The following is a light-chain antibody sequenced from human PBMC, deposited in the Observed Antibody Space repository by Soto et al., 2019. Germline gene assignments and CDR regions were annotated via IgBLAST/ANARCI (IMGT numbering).Light chain of an antibody. CDR3: CSYAGNSTVSHV. V-gene: IGLV2-14*01. CDR2: DVS. J-gene: IGLJ1*01. Sequence: QSVLTQPASVSGSPGQSITTSCTGTSSDVGGYNYVSWYQQHPGKAPKLMIYDVSNRPSGVSNRFSGSKSGNTASLTISGLQAEDDSDYYCCSYAGNSTVSHVFGTVTKVTVL. CDR1: SSDVGGYNY.